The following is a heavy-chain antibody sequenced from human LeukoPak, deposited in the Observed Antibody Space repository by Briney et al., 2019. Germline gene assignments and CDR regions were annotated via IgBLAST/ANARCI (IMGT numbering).Heavy chain of an antibody. Sequence: GGSLRLSCAASGFTFSSYSMNWFRQAPGKGLEWVGFIRSKAYGGTTEYAASVKGRFTISRDDSKSIAYLQMNSLKTEDTAVYYCTREGLGGYNPYYFDYWGQGTLVTVSS. V-gene: IGHV3-49*03. CDR2: IRSKAYGGTT. J-gene: IGHJ4*02. D-gene: IGHD5-24*01. CDR3: TREGLGGYNPYYFDY. CDR1: GFTFSSYS.